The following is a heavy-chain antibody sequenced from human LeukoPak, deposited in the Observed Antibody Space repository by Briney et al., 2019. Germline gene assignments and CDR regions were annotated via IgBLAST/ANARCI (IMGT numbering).Heavy chain of an antibody. V-gene: IGHV4-38-2*02. Sequence: SETLSLTCTVSGYSISSGYYWGWIRQPPGKGLEWIGSIYHSGSTYYNPSLKSRVTISVDTSKNQFSLKLSSVTAADTAVYYCARKGYYDFTVDYWGQGTLVTVSS. J-gene: IGHJ4*02. CDR2: IYHSGST. D-gene: IGHD3-22*01. CDR3: ARKGYYDFTVDY. CDR1: GYSISSGYY.